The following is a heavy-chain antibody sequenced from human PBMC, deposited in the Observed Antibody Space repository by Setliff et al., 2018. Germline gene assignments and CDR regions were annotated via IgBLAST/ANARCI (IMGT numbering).Heavy chain of an antibody. D-gene: IGHD1-26*01. Sequence: PSETLSLTCTVSGGSISSSSYYWGWIRQPPGKGLEWIGSIYYSGSTYYNPSLKSRVTIPVDTSKNQFSLKLSSVTAADTAVYYCARASVEGSSGWELLQAFDIWGQGTMVTVSS. V-gene: IGHV4-39*07. CDR1: GGSISSSSYY. CDR3: ARASVEGSSGWELLQAFDI. CDR2: IYYSGST. J-gene: IGHJ3*02.